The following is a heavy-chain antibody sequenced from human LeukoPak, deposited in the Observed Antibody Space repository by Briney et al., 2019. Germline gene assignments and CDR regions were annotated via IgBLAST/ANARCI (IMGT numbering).Heavy chain of an antibody. CDR2: IIPIFGTA. CDR1: GGTFSSYA. Sequence: SVKVSCKASGGTFSSYAISWVRQAPGQGLEWMGGIIPIFGTANYAQKFQGRVTITTDESTGTAYMELSSLRSEDTAVYYCARARRYCSSTSCYTVVPNWYFDLWGRGTLVTVSS. J-gene: IGHJ2*01. CDR3: ARARRYCSSTSCYTVVPNWYFDL. V-gene: IGHV1-69*05. D-gene: IGHD2-2*02.